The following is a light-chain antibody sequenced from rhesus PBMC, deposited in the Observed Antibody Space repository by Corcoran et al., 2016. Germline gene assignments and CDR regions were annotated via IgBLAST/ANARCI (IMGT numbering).Light chain of an antibody. J-gene: IGKJ3*01. Sequence: DIVMTQTPPSLPVTPGEPASISCRSSQRLLHTEGRTYLYWHLQKTGQPPRLLIYSVSNWFSGVPYRFSGTGSGTAFTLKISRVMAGDVGVYSCMQAFQTPFTFGPGTKLVIQ. CDR1: QRLLHTEGRTY. CDR2: SVS. V-gene: IGKV2-73*01. CDR3: MQAFQTPFT.